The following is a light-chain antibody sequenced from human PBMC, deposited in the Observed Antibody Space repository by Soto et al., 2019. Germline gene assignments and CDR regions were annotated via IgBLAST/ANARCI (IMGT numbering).Light chain of an antibody. J-gene: IGLJ2*01. V-gene: IGLV2-23*01. CDR1: SSDVGSYNL. CDR2: EGT. CDR3: SSYAGRVV. Sequence: QSALTQPASVSGSPGQSITISCTGTSSDVGSYNLVSWYQQYPGKAPKLMIYEGTNRPSGVSNRFSGSKSGNTASLTISGLQAEDAAHYYCSSYAGRVVFGGGTKLTVL.